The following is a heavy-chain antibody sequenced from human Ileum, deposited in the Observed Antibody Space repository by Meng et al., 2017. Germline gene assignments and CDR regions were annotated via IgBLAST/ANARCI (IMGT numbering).Heavy chain of an antibody. Sequence: QVQPQEAGAGLVKPPGTLSLTCAVSGGSISSSIWWSWVRQPPEKGLESIGEIHHSGTINYSPSLKSRLTISVDKPKNQLSLKLQSVTAADTAVYFCARGVVSGSHYNTYWGQGILVTVSS. D-gene: IGHD3-10*01. J-gene: IGHJ4*02. V-gene: IGHV4-4*01. CDR2: IHHSGTI. CDR3: ARGVVSGSHYNTY. CDR1: GGSISSSIW.